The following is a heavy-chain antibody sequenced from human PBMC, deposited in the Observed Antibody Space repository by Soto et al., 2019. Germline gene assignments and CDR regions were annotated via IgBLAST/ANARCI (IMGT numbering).Heavy chain of an antibody. CDR3: ARVDIVVVVAANYGMDV. CDR1: GYTFTSYG. CDR2: ISAYNGNT. D-gene: IGHD2-15*01. J-gene: IGHJ6*02. Sequence: GASVKVSCKASGYTFTSYGISWVRQAPGQGLEWMGWISAYNGNTNYAQKLQGRVTMTTDTSTSTAYMELSSLRSEDTAVYYCARVDIVVVVAANYGMDVWGQGTTVTVSS. V-gene: IGHV1-18*01.